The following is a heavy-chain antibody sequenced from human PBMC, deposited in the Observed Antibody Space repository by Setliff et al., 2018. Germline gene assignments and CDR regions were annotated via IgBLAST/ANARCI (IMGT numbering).Heavy chain of an antibody. CDR2: IYIGGQT. CDR3: ARQSAVGGSNLKDGTYYGVDA. D-gene: IGHD1-26*01. J-gene: IGHJ6*02. CDR1: GFAVNSNF. V-gene: IGHV3-66*04. Sequence: GGSLRLSCAGAGFAVNSNFMTWVRQAPGKGLEWLSVIYIGGQTFYADSVKGRFPISRDESKNTLYLQLNSLRVEDSAIYYCARQSAVGGSNLKDGTYYGVDAWGQGIMVTVSS.